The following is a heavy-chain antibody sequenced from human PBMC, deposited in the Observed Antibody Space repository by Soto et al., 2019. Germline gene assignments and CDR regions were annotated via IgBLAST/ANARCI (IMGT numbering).Heavy chain of an antibody. CDR2: FSGSGDST. J-gene: IGHJ4*02. CDR3: AKDQSSVLYYFDS. D-gene: IGHD2-8*02. CDR1: GFTFSSYG. Sequence: PGGSLRLSCAASGFTFSSYGMSWVRQAPGKGLEWVSGFSGSGDSTYYADSVKGRFTISRDNSKNTLYLQMNSLRAKDTAVYYCAKDQSSVLYYFDSWGQGTLVTVSS. V-gene: IGHV3-23*01.